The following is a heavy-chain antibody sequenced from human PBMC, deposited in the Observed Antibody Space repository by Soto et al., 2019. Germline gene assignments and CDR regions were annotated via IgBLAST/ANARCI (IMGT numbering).Heavy chain of an antibody. CDR3: VRRSPEDAFDV. CDR2: IYEGGNT. CDR1: GGSIISDGYS. V-gene: IGHV4-30-2*01. Sequence: SETLSLTCAVSGGSIISDGYSWSWIRQPPGKGLQWIGHIYEGGNTYYTPSLESRVAISTDKSKNQFSLRLSSVTAADTAVYYCVRRSPEDAFDVWGQGTMVTVSS. J-gene: IGHJ3*01.